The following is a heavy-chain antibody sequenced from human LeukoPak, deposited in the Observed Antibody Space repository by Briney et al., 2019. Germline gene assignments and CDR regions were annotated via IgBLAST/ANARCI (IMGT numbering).Heavy chain of an antibody. CDR3: ARSGKYSSSWYVAY. V-gene: IGHV4-39*01. CDR2: IYYSGST. Sequence: NPSETLSLTCTVSGDSISSSSYYWGWIRQPPGKGLEWIGSIYYSGSTYYNPSLKSRVTISVDTSKNQFSLKLSSVTAADTAVYYCARSGKYSSSWYVAYWGQGTLVTVSS. CDR1: GDSISSSSYY. J-gene: IGHJ4*02. D-gene: IGHD6-13*01.